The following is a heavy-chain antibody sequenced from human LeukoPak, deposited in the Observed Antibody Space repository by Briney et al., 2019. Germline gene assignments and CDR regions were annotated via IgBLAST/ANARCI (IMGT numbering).Heavy chain of an antibody. D-gene: IGHD1-26*01. CDR2: LSSSGSTI. Sequence: GGSLRLSCAASGFTFSSYEMNWVRQAPGKGLAWVSYLSSSGSTIYYEDSVKGRFTISRDNAKNSLYLQVNSLRAEDTAVYYCAREFWSYPDDWGQGTLVTVSS. CDR1: GFTFSSYE. J-gene: IGHJ4*02. V-gene: IGHV3-48*03. CDR3: AREFWSYPDD.